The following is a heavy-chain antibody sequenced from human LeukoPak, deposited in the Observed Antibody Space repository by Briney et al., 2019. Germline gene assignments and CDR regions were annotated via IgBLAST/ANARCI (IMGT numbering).Heavy chain of an antibody. CDR1: GYSFTSYW. V-gene: IGHV5-51*01. D-gene: IGHD3-22*01. J-gene: IGHJ4*02. CDR2: IYPGDSDT. CDR3: ARLGQRDYYDSSGYFPFDY. Sequence: GESLKISCKGSGYSFTSYWIGWVRQMPGKGLEWMGIIYPGDSDTRYSPSFQGQVTISADKSISTAYLQWSSLKASDTAMYYCARLGQRDYYDSSGYFPFDYWGQGTLVTASS.